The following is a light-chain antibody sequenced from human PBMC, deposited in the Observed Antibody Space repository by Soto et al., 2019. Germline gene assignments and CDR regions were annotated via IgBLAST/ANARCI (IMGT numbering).Light chain of an antibody. Sequence: DIQVTQSPSFLSASVGNRVTITCRASQGISSYLAWYQQKPGRAPKLLIHSASALPSGVPSRFSGSGSGTEFTLTMSGLQPEDFATYYCQQGHSTPYTFGQGTKVDIK. CDR2: SAS. J-gene: IGKJ2*01. CDR3: QQGHSTPYT. CDR1: QGISSY. V-gene: IGKV1-9*01.